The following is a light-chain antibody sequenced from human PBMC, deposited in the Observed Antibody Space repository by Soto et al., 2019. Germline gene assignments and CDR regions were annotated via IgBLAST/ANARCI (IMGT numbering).Light chain of an antibody. CDR3: CSYAGSSSYLV. V-gene: IGLV2-23*02. Sequence: QSALTQPASVSGSPGQSVTISCTGTNSDVGSYNLVSWYQQHPGKAPKLILYEVSKRPSGISSRFSGSRSGNTASLTISGFQAEDEADYHCCSYAGSSSYLVFGGGTKLTVL. J-gene: IGLJ3*02. CDR1: NSDVGSYNL. CDR2: EVS.